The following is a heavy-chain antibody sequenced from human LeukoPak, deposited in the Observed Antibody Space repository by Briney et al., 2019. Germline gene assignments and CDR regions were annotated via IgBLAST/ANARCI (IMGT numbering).Heavy chain of an antibody. CDR1: GFTFSDYY. CDR3: ARDRSGSYTSAFDI. CDR2: ISSSSSTI. J-gene: IGHJ3*02. D-gene: IGHD1-26*01. Sequence: GGSLRLSCAASGFTFSDYYMSWIRQAPGKGLEWVSYISSSSSTIYYADSVKGRFTISRDNAKNSLYLQMNSLRAEDTAVYYCARDRSGSYTSAFDIWGQGTMVTVSS. V-gene: IGHV3-11*04.